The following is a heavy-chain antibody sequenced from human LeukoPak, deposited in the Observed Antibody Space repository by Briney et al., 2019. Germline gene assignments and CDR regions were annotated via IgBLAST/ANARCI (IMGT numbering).Heavy chain of an antibody. CDR2: ISYIGST. CDR1: GGSFTTHY. CDR3: ASDSISMNAFDA. J-gene: IGHJ3*01. D-gene: IGHD3-22*01. V-gene: IGHV4-59*11. Sequence: PSETLSLTCTVSGGSFTTHYWSWIRQPPGRGLEWIGYISYIGSTNYNPSLKSRVTISIDTSKNEVSLMLTSVTAADTAVYFCASDSISMNAFDAWGQGTMVTVSS.